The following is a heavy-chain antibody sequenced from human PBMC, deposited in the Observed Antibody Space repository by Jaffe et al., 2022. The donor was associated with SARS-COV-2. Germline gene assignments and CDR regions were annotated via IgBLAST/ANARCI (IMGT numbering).Heavy chain of an antibody. CDR1: RFTFSKYS. V-gene: IGHV3-48*01. Sequence: EVQLVESGGGLVQPGGSLRLSCVASRFTFSKYSMNWVRQAPGKGLEWVSYISKSSSTIYYADSVKGRFTISRDNAQNSLYLQMNSLRVEDTAVYYCARDVGGVGATFWDYWGQGTLVTVAS. CDR2: ISKSSSTI. D-gene: IGHD1-26*01. CDR3: ARDVGGVGATFWDY. J-gene: IGHJ4*02.